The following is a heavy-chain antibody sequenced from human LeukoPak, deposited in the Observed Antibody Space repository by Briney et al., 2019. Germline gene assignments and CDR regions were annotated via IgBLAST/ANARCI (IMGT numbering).Heavy chain of an antibody. J-gene: IGHJ5*02. CDR2: INPNSGGT. D-gene: IGHD2-8*01. CDR3: ARDCTNGVCQFDP. Sequence: ASVKVSCKASGYTFTGYYMHWVRQAPGQGLEWMGWINPNSGGTNYAQKLQGRVTMTTDTSTSTAYMELRSLRSDDTAVYYCARDCTNGVCQFDPWGQGTLVTVSS. CDR1: GYTFTGYY. V-gene: IGHV1-2*02.